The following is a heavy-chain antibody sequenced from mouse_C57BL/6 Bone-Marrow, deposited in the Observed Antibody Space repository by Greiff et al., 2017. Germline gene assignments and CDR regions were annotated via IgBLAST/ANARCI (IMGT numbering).Heavy chain of an antibody. Sequence: VQLQESGAALMKPGASVKLSCKATGYTFTGYWIEWVKQRPGHGLEWIGEILPGSGSTNYNEKFKGKATFTADTSSNTAYMQISSLTTEDSAIYYCAKELIYYYGSSYFYWYFDVWGTGTTVTVSS. CDR2: ILPGSGST. V-gene: IGHV1-9*01. D-gene: IGHD1-1*01. CDR1: GYTFTGYW. J-gene: IGHJ1*03. CDR3: AKELIYYYGSSYFYWYFDV.